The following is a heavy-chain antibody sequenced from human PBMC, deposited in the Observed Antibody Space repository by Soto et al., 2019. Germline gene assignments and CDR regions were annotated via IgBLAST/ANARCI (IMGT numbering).Heavy chain of an antibody. CDR2: IYDSGAT. J-gene: IGHJ5*02. CDR1: GGSLSGGSYY. D-gene: IGHD3-16*01. CDR3: ARDWGPYWFDP. Sequence: PSETLSLTCTVSGGSLSGGSYYWNWIRQPPGKQMEWIGYIYDSGATKYNPSRTRRVTISQDTSQNQFSLKMNAVTPSDTAVYYCARDWGPYWFDPWGQGSLVTVSS. V-gene: IGHV4-61*01.